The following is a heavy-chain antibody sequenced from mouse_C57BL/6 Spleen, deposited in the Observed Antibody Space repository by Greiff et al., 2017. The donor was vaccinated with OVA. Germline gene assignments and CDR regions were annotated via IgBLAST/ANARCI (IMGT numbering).Heavy chain of an antibody. D-gene: IGHD2-3*01. CDR3: TRIWLLRGVAY. Sequence: QVQLQQSGAELVRPGASVTLSCKASGYTFTDYEMHWVKQTPVHGLEWIGAIDPETGGTAYNQKFKGKAILTADKSSSTAYMELRSLTSEDSAVYYCTRIWLLRGVAYWGQGTLVTVSA. V-gene: IGHV1-15*01. J-gene: IGHJ3*01. CDR1: GYTFTDYE. CDR2: IDPETGGT.